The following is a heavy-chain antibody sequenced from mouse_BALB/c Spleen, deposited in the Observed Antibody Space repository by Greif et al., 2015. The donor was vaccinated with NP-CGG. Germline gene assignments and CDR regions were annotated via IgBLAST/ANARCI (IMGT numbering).Heavy chain of an antibody. CDR2: INPSTGYT. CDR3: ARLGLGAY. J-gene: IGHJ3*01. Sequence: QVQLQHSGAGLAKPGASVKMSCKASGYTFTSYWMHWVKQRPGQGLEWIGYINPSTGYTEYNQKFKDKATLTADKSSSTAYMQLSSLTSEDSAVYYCARLGLGAYWGQGTLVTVSA. D-gene: IGHD4-1*01. V-gene: IGHV1-7*01. CDR1: GYTFTSYW.